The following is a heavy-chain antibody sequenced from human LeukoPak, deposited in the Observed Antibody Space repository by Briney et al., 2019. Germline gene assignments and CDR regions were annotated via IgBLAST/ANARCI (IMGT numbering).Heavy chain of an antibody. J-gene: IGHJ4*02. CDR1: GFTVSSNY. Sequence: GGSLRLSCAASGFTVSSNYMSWVRQAPGKGLEWVSVIYSGGSTYYADSVKGRFTISRDNSKNTLYLQMNSLRAEDTAVYYCARGPRGDTYYFDYWGQGTLVTVSS. CDR3: ARGPRGDTYYFDY. CDR2: IYSGGST. V-gene: IGHV3-53*01. D-gene: IGHD3-16*01.